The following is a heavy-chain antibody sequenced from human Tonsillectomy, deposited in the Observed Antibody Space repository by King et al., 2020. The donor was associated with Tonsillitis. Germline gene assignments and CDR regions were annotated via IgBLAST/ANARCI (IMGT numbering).Heavy chain of an antibody. CDR2: VYYSGST. CDR1: GGSISTSSYY. CDR3: ARPVAVADTYNWFDP. J-gene: IGHJ5*02. Sequence: LQLQESGPGLVKPSETLSLTCTVSGGSISTSSYYWGWIRQPPGKGLEWIGSVYYSGSTYYNPSLKSRVTISVDTPKNQFSLNLSSVTAADTAVYYCARPVAVADTYNWFDPWGQGTLVTVSS. V-gene: IGHV4-39*01. D-gene: IGHD6-19*01.